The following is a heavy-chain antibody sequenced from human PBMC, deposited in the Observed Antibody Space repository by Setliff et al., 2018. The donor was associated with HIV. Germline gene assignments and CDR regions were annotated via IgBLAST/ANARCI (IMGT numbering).Heavy chain of an antibody. V-gene: IGHV3-30*02. CDR2: IRYDGSNK. J-gene: IGHJ3*02. CDR1: GFTFSSYG. Sequence: GGSLRLSCAASGFTFSSYGMHWVRQAPGKGLEWVAFIRYDGSNKYYADSVKGRFTISRDNSKNTLYLQMNSLRAEDTAVYYCARDPDYGDFIALDIWGQGTMVTVSS. CDR3: ARDPDYGDFIALDI. D-gene: IGHD4-17*01.